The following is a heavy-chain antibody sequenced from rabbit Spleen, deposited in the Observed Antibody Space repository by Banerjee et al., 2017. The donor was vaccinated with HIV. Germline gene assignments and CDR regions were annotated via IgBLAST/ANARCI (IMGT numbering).Heavy chain of an antibody. CDR3: ARDGAGGSYFAL. D-gene: IGHD8-1*01. CDR1: GFTLSNYY. Sequence: HLKESGGGLVQPGGSLKLSSKASGFTLSNYYMSWVRQAPGKGLEWIGYIDPVFGITYYANWVNGRFSDSRENAQNTVFLQMTILTAAYTDAYFCARDGAGGSYFALWGPGTLVTVS. CDR2: IDPVFGIT. V-gene: IGHV1S7*01. J-gene: IGHJ6*01.